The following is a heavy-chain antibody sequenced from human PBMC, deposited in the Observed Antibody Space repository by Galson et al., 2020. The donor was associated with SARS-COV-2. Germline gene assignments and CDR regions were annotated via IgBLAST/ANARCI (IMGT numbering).Heavy chain of an antibody. Sequence: SVTVSCKASGGTFSSYAISWVRQPPGQGLEWMGGIIPIFGTANYAQKFQGRVTITADESTSTAYMELSSLRSEDTAVYYCSRKSTVEYYFDYWGQGTLVTVSS. CDR2: IIPIFGTA. D-gene: IGHD4-17*01. V-gene: IGHV1-69*13. J-gene: IGHJ4*02. CDR3: SRKSTVEYYFDY. CDR1: GGTFSSYA.